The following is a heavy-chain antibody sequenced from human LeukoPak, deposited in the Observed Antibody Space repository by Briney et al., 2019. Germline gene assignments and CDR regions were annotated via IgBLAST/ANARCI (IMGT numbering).Heavy chain of an antibody. Sequence: SETLSLTCTVSGGSISSYYWSWIRQPPGKGLEWIGYIYYSGSTNYNPSLKSRVTISVDTSKNQFSLKLSSVTAADTAVYYCARGANYGDYDYWGQGTLVTVSS. J-gene: IGHJ4*02. D-gene: IGHD4-17*01. CDR2: IYYSGST. V-gene: IGHV4-59*01. CDR1: GGSISSYY. CDR3: ARGANYGDYDY.